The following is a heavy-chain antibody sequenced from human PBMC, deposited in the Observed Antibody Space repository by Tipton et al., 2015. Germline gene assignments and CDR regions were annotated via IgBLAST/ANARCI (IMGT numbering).Heavy chain of an antibody. V-gene: IGHV3-15*01. J-gene: IGHJ4*02. D-gene: IGHD3-16*02. CDR2: IKRKSDVGPT. CDR3: YKMFIET. CDR1: GFTFSDAW. Sequence: SLRLSCVGSGFTFSDAWMNWVRQAPGKGLEWVGRIKRKSDVGPTDYASPVRGRFTISRDDSKNTMYLQMNRLKTEDTGVYYCYKMFIETWGQGILVTVSS.